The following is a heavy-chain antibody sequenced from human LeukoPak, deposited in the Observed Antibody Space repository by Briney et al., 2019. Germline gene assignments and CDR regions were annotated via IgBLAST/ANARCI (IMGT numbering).Heavy chain of an antibody. Sequence: GGSLRLSCLASGFTFSHFWMSWVRQAPGKGLEWVANIKPDDTEKYYGNSVKGRFTILRDNAKNSVYLQMNSLRAEDTAVYYCARTYYDILTGYNPYFDYWGQGTLVTVSS. J-gene: IGHJ4*02. CDR3: ARTYYDILTGYNPYFDY. D-gene: IGHD3-9*01. CDR1: GFTFSHFW. CDR2: IKPDDTEK. V-gene: IGHV3-7*01.